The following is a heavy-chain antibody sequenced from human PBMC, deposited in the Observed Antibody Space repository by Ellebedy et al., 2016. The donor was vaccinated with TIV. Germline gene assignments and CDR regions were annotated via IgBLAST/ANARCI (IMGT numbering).Heavy chain of an antibody. CDR3: ARVSRSTVTTSDY. J-gene: IGHJ4*02. V-gene: IGHV3-7*01. D-gene: IGHD4-17*01. Sequence: PGGSLRLSCAASGFTFSTYWMSWVRKAPGKGLEWVANIKQDGSEKYYVDSVKGRFTISRDNAKNSLYLQMNSLRAEDTAVYYCARVSRSTVTTSDYWGQGTLVTVSS. CDR1: GFTFSTYW. CDR2: IKQDGSEK.